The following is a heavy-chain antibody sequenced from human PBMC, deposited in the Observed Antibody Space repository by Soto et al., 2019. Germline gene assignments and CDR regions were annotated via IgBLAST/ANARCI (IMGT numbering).Heavy chain of an antibody. V-gene: IGHV3-15*07. CDR2: IKSKTDGGTT. Sequence: PGGSLRLSCAASDFTFSNAWMNWVRQAPGKGLEWVGRIKSKTDGGTTDYAAPVKGRFTISRDDSKNTLYLQMNSLKTEDTAVYYCTTSPGVESQIDYWGQGTLVTVSS. J-gene: IGHJ4*02. CDR3: TTSPGVESQIDY. D-gene: IGHD1-1*01. CDR1: DFTFSNAW.